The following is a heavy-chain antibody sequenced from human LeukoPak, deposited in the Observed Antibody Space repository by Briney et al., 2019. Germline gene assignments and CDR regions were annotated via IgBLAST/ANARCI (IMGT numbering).Heavy chain of an antibody. J-gene: IGHJ3*02. Sequence: SETLSLTCTVSGGSISSSSYYWGWVRQPPGTGLEWIGSIYYSGSTYYNPSLKSRVTISVDTSKNQFSLKLSSVTAADTAAYYCARHSYYYDSSGYRYDAFDIWGQGTMVTVSP. D-gene: IGHD3-22*01. CDR3: ARHSYYYDSSGYRYDAFDI. V-gene: IGHV4-39*01. CDR2: IYYSGST. CDR1: GGSISSSSYY.